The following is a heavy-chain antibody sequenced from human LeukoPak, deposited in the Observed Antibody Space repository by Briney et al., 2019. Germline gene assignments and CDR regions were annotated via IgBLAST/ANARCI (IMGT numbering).Heavy chain of an antibody. V-gene: IGHV4-59*01. Sequence: SETLSLTCIVSGASITDYYWSWVRQPPGQGLEWIGCIYDSVTTNYNPSLKSRVAISRDTSKKQVSLRVRSVHAADAAVYYCASTYGKSVSRWAFDYWGQGSLVTVSS. CDR1: GASITDYY. J-gene: IGHJ4*02. D-gene: IGHD3-16*01. CDR2: IYDSVTT. CDR3: ASTYGKSVSRWAFDY.